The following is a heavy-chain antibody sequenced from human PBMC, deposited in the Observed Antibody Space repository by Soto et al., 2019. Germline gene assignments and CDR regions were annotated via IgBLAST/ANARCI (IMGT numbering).Heavy chain of an antibody. D-gene: IGHD6-13*01. Sequence: QVQLVQSGTEVKKPGASVKVSCKASGYTFTSYGIHWVRQAPGQRLEWMGWINAANGDTKYSPKFQGRVTITRDTSASTAYMELSSLRSEDTAVYYCVRRHVSATGIDWFDPWGQGTQVTVSS. CDR1: GYTFTSYG. CDR2: INAANGDT. CDR3: VRRHVSATGIDWFDP. V-gene: IGHV1-3*01. J-gene: IGHJ5*02.